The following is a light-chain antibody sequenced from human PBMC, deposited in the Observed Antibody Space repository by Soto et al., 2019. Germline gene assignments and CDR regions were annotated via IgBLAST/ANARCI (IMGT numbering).Light chain of an antibody. CDR1: QSVTSSH. CDR3: LLYFSPDRYT. CDR2: GAS. V-gene: IGKV3-20*01. J-gene: IGKJ2*01. Sequence: EIVLTQTPGTLSLSPGERATLSCRASQSVTSSHLAWYQQKPAQAPRLLIYGASTRATGIPDRFSGSGSDTDFSLTIRRLDPEDFAMYYCLLYFSPDRYTFGPGTKVQIK.